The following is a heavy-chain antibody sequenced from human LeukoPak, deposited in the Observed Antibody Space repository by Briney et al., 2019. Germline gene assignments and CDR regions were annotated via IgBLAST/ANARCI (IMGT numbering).Heavy chain of an antibody. V-gene: IGHV3-74*01. Sequence: PGGSLRLARAAAGLTVSSYWTDWGRQAPGEGRVWVSRIDSEGRSTSYAASVKGRFTNSRDNAKNTLYLQMNSLRAEDTAVYYCARDSLGYCSGGSCYAGLDYWGQGTLVTVSS. CDR1: GLTVSSYW. J-gene: IGHJ4*02. CDR3: ARDSLGYCSGGSCYAGLDY. CDR2: IDSEGRST. D-gene: IGHD2-15*01.